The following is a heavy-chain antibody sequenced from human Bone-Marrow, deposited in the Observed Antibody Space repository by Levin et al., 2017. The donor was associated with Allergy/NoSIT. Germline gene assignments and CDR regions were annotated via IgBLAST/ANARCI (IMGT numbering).Heavy chain of an antibody. J-gene: IGHJ4*02. CDR2: IYYSGST. Sequence: SETLSLTCTVSGGSIRNFYWSWIRQPPGKRLEWIGYIYYSGSTNYNPSLQSRVTISVDTSKNQFSLKLPSVTAADTAVYYCARITHYDDGSSDYDTGYYVDFWGQGALVTVSS. V-gene: IGHV4-59*01. CDR3: ARITHYDDGSSDYDTGYYVDF. D-gene: IGHD3-22*01. CDR1: GGSIRNFY.